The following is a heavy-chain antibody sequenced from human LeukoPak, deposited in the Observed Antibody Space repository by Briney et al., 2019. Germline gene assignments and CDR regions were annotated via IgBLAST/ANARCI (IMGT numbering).Heavy chain of an antibody. CDR3: ARLEDIVVVPAAFGGGMDV. J-gene: IGHJ6*02. V-gene: IGHV1-69*01. D-gene: IGHD2-2*01. Sequence: GSSVKVSCKASGGTFSSYAISWVRQAPGQGLDWMGGIIPIFGTANYAQKFQGRVTITADESTSTAYMELSSLRSEDTAVYYCARLEDIVVVPAAFGGGMDVWGQGTTVSVSS. CDR1: GGTFSSYA. CDR2: IIPIFGTA.